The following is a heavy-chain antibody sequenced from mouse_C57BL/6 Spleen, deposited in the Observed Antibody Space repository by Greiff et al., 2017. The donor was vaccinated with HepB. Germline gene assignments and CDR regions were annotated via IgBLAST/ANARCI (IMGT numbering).Heavy chain of an antibody. CDR3: ARDRRDYDDYYAMDY. J-gene: IGHJ4*01. Sequence: EVMLVESGGGLVKPGGSLKLSCAASGFTFSSYAMSWVRQTPEKRLEWVATISDGGSYTYYPDNVKGRFTISRDNAKNNLYLQMSHLKSEDTAMYYCARDRRDYDDYYAMDYWGQGTSVTVSS. V-gene: IGHV5-4*01. D-gene: IGHD2-4*01. CDR1: GFTFSSYA. CDR2: ISDGGSYT.